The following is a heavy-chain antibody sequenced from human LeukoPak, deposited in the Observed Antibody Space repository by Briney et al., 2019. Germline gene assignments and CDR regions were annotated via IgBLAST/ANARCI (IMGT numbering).Heavy chain of an antibody. D-gene: IGHD3-3*01. CDR2: IYPGDSDT. J-gene: IGHJ4*02. CDR3: ARSVDYYDFWSGYYFDY. CDR1: GYSFTSYW. Sequence: GESLKISCKGSGYSFTSYWIGWVRQMPGKGLEWMGIIYPGDSDTRYSPSFQGQVTISADKSISTAYLQWSSLKASDTAMYYCARSVDYYDFWSGYYFDYWGQGTLVTVSS. V-gene: IGHV5-51*01.